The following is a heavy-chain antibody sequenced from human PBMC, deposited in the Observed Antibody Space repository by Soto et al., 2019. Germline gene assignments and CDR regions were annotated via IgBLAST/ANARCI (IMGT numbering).Heavy chain of an antibody. CDR3: ARVAYCGGDCYRGFDP. J-gene: IGHJ5*02. V-gene: IGHV4-30-2*01. CDR1: GGSISSGGYS. CDR2: IYHSGST. Sequence: QLQLQESGSGLVKPSQTLSLTCAVSGGSISSGGYSWSWIRQPPGKGLEWIGYIYHSGSTYYNPSLKSRVTISVDMSKNQFSLKLSYVNAADTAVYYCARVAYCGGDCYRGFDPWGQGTLVTVSS. D-gene: IGHD2-21*02.